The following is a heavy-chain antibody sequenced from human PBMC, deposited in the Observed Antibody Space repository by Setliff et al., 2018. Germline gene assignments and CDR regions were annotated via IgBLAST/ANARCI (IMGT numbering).Heavy chain of an antibody. CDR2: VTIYNGNT. CDR3: ARVESMVRGKNILRHFDY. D-gene: IGHD3-10*01. CDR1: GYTFNNYG. J-gene: IGHJ4*02. Sequence: GASVKVSCKASGYTFNNYGVAWVRQAPGQGLDWTGWVTIYNGNTKYAQNLQGRLTLSTDRSTNTVYMELGSLTTDDTAIYYCARVESMVRGKNILRHFDYWGQGTQVTVSS. V-gene: IGHV1-18*01.